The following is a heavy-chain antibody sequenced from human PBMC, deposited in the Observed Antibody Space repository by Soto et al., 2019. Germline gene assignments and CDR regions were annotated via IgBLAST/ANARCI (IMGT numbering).Heavy chain of an antibody. CDR3: ANLRPGYYYYMDV. J-gene: IGHJ6*03. Sequence: SETLSLTCTVSGGSISSSSYYWGWIRQPPGKGLEWIGSIYYSGSTYYNPSLKSRVTISVDTSKNQFSLKLSSVTAADTAVYYCANLRPGYYYYMDVWGKGTTVTVSS. CDR2: IYYSGST. V-gene: IGHV4-39*01. CDR1: GGSISSSSYY.